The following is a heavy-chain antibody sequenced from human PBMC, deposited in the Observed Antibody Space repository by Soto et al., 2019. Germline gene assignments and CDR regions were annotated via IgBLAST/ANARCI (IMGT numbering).Heavy chain of an antibody. CDR3: AKWSYLDY. Sequence: GGSLRLSCTTSRFSFASFSMTWVRQAPGKGLVWVATISGSDGKTYYADSVKGRFSNSRDTSRNNLYLQMNSLRADQTAIYYCAKWSYLDYWGQGTRVTV. V-gene: IGHV3-23*01. CDR1: RFSFASFS. J-gene: IGHJ4*02. D-gene: IGHD3-3*01. CDR2: ISGSDGKT.